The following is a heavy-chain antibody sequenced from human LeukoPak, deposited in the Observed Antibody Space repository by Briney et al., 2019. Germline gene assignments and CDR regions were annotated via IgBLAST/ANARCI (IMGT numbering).Heavy chain of an antibody. D-gene: IGHD1-1*01. CDR2: ISYDGSNK. CDR1: GFTFSYYG. V-gene: IGHV3-30*03. J-gene: IGHJ3*02. Sequence: PGGSLRLSCAASGFTFSYYGMHWVRQAPGKGLEWVAVISYDGSNKYYAESVKGRFTISRDNSENTLYLQMNSLRPEDTAVYYCVRHNAARAFDIWGQGTMVIVSS. CDR3: VRHNAARAFDI.